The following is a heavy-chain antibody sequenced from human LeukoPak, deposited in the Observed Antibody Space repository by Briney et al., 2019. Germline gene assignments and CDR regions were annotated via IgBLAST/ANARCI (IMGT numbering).Heavy chain of an antibody. V-gene: IGHV3-30-3*01. D-gene: IGHD6-6*01. Sequence: GGSLRLSCAASGFTFSSYAMHWVRQAPGKGLEWVAVISYDGSNKYYADSVKGRFTISRDNSKNTLYLQMNSLRAEDTAVYYCARAGPYSSSSSDYWGQGTLVTVSS. CDR3: ARAGPYSSSSSDY. CDR1: GFTFSSYA. CDR2: ISYDGSNK. J-gene: IGHJ4*02.